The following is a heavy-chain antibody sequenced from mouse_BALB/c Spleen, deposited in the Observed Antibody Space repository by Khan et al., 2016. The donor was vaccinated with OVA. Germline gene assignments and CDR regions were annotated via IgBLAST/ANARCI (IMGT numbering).Heavy chain of an antibody. CDR1: DYSITSDYA. Sequence: EVQLQESGPGLVTPSQSLSLTCTVTDYSITSDYAWNWIRQFPGNKLEWMGYISSSGTTSSNPSLKSRISITRDTSKNQFFLQLKSVTTEDTATYYGAISHYYIYVYAMEYWGRGTSVTVSS. CDR3: AISHYYIYVYAMEY. CDR2: ISSSGTT. D-gene: IGHD2-12*01. V-gene: IGHV3-2*02. J-gene: IGHJ4*01.